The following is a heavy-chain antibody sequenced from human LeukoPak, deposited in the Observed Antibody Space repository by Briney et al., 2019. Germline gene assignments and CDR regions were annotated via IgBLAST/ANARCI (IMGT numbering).Heavy chain of an antibody. CDR2: LYYSGST. Sequence: SETLSLTCTVSGGSISSSSYYWGWIRQPPGKGLEWIGSLYYSGSTYYNPSLKSRVTISVDTSKNQFSLKLSSVTAADTAVYYCARQKAIGGYVSFPFDYWGQGTLVTVSS. D-gene: IGHD5-12*01. V-gene: IGHV4-39*01. J-gene: IGHJ4*02. CDR1: GGSISSSSYY. CDR3: ARQKAIGGYVSFPFDY.